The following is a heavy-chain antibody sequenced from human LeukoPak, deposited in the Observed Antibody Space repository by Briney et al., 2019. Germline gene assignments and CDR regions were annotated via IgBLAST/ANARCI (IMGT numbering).Heavy chain of an antibody. CDR2: ISSSSSTI. V-gene: IGHV3-48*01. J-gene: IGHJ4*02. Sequence: GSLRLSCAASGFTFSSYSMNWVRQAPGKGLEWVSYISSSSSTIYYADSVKGRFTISRDNAKNSLYLQMNSLRAEETAVYYCASLTYYYDSSGYYNFDYWGQGTLVTVSS. CDR3: ASLTYYYDSSGYYNFDY. CDR1: GFTFSSYS. D-gene: IGHD3-22*01.